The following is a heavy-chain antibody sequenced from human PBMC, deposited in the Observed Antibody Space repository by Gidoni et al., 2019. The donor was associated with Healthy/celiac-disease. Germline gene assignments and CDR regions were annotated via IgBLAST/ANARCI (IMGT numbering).Heavy chain of an antibody. CDR1: GFTFSHYY. J-gene: IGHJ3*02. CDR3: ARGELLGSDAFDI. D-gene: IGHD1-26*01. Sequence: QVQLVESGGGLVKPGGSLRLSCAASGFTFSHYYMSWIRQAPGKGLEWVSYISSSSSYTNYADSVKGRFTISRDNAKNSLYLQMNSLRAEDTAVYYCARGELLGSDAFDIWGQGTMVTVSS. V-gene: IGHV3-11*06. CDR2: ISSSSSYT.